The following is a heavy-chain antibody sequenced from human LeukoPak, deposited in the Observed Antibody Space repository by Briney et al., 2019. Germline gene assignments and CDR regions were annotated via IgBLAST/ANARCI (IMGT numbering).Heavy chain of an antibody. J-gene: IGHJ5*02. D-gene: IGHD3-10*01. V-gene: IGHV4-34*01. CDR2: INHSGST. Sequence: PSETLSLTCAVYGGSFSGYSWSWIRQPPGKGLEWIGEINHSGSTNYNPSLKSRVTISVDTSKNQFSLKLSSVTAADTAVYYCARGKYYYGSGRRGWFDPWGQGTLVTVSS. CDR1: GGSFSGYS. CDR3: ARGKYYYGSGRRGWFDP.